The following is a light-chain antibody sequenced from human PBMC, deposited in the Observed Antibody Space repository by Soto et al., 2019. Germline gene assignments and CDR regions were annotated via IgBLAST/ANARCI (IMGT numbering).Light chain of an antibody. CDR3: CSYAGSYTVV. Sequence: QSALTQPPSASGSPGQSVTISCTGTSSDVGGYNYVSWYQQHPGKAPKLMIYEVSKRPSGVPDRFSGSKSGNTASLTVSGLQAEDEAHYYCCSYAGSYTVVFGGGTKVTVL. J-gene: IGLJ2*01. CDR1: SSDVGGYNY. V-gene: IGLV2-8*01. CDR2: EVS.